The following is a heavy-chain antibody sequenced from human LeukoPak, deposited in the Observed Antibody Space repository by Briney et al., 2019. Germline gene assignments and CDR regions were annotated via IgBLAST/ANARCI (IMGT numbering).Heavy chain of an antibody. CDR3: VRGPRISFGSAFDY. V-gene: IGHV3-74*01. CDR2: VNGDGTTT. Sequence: GGSLRLSCAASGLTLSTYWVQSVRQVPGKGLVCVSRVNGDGTTTTYADFLEGRFTISRDNAKNTLHLQMNSLRAEDTVVYYCVRGPRISFGSAFDYWGQGTLVTVSS. J-gene: IGHJ4*02. CDR1: GLTLSTYW. D-gene: IGHD5-18*01.